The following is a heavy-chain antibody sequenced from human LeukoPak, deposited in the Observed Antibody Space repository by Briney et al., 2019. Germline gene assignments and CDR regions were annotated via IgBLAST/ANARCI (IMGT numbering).Heavy chain of an antibody. CDR1: GFTFDDYG. V-gene: IGHV3-20*04. J-gene: IGHJ4*02. CDR3: ARDNSYGYDY. CDR2: INWNGGST. Sequence: GGSQRLSCAASGFTFDDYGMSWVRQAPGKGLEWVSGINWNGGSTGYADSVKGRFTISRDNAKNSLYMQMNSLRAEDTALYYCARDNSYGYDYWGQGILVTVSS. D-gene: IGHD5-18*01.